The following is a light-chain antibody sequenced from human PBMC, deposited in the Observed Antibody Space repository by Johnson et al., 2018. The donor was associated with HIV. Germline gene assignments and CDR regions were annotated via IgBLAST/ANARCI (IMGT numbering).Light chain of an antibody. J-gene: IGLJ1*01. Sequence: QSVLTQPPSVSAAPGQKVTISCSGSSSKIGNNYVSWYQQLPGTAPKLLIYDNNKRPSGIPDRFSGSKSGTSATLGITGLPTGDEADYYCGTWDSSLSTYVFGTGTKVTVL. CDR1: SSKIGNNY. CDR2: DNN. CDR3: GTWDSSLSTYV. V-gene: IGLV1-51*01.